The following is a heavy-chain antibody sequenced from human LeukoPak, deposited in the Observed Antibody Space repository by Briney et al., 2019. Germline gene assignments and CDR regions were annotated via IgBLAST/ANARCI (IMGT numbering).Heavy chain of an antibody. Sequence: SETLSLTCAVYGGSFSGYYWSWIRQPPGKGLEWIGEINHSGSTNYNPSLKSRVTISVDTSKNQFSLKLSSVTAADTAVYYCARVPPRPQGYWGQGTLVTVSS. V-gene: IGHV4-34*01. J-gene: IGHJ4*02. CDR2: INHSGST. CDR3: ARVPPRPQGY. CDR1: GGSFSGYY. D-gene: IGHD6-6*01.